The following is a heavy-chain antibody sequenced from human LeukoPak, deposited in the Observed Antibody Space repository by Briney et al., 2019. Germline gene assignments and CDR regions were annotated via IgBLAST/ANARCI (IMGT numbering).Heavy chain of an antibody. D-gene: IGHD4-11*01. CDR2: IHYSGST. Sequence: SETLSLTCTVSGGPIGSGDYYWNWIRQHPGKGLEWIAYIHYSGSTYYNPSLKSRVTISLDTSKNQFSLKLSSVTAADTAVYYCARVYSNGYYFDYWGQGTLVTVST. V-gene: IGHV4-31*03. J-gene: IGHJ4*02. CDR3: ARVYSNGYYFDY. CDR1: GGPIGSGDYY.